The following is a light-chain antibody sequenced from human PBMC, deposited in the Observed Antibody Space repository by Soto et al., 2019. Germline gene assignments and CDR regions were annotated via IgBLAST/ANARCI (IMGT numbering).Light chain of an antibody. J-gene: IGKJ4*01. CDR2: WAS. V-gene: IGKV4-1*01. CDR3: QQYYTTPLT. Sequence: DMVMTQSPDSLAVSLGERATINCKSSQTVLYSSNNKNYLAWYQQKLGQPPKLLIYWASTRESGVPDRFSGSGSGTDFTLTITSLQAEDVAVYYCQQYYTTPLTFGGGTKVDIK. CDR1: QTVLYSSNNKNY.